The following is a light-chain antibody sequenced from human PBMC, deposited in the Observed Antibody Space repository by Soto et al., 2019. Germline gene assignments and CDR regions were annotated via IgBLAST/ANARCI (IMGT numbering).Light chain of an antibody. J-gene: IGKJ2*01. CDR1: QSIGSN. V-gene: IGKV1-39*01. CDR2: AAS. CDR3: QQSYSTPRT. Sequence: IQMTQSPSSLSASVGDRVTITCRASQSIGSNLNWYQQKPGKAPKLLMYAASNLQSAVPSRFSGSGSGTDFTLTISILQPEDFATYYCQQSYSTPRTFGQGTTLEIK.